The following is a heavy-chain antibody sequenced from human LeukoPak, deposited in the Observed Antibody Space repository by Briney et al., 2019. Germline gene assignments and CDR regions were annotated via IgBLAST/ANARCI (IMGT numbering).Heavy chain of an antibody. CDR2: IKGDGTAT. J-gene: IGHJ4*02. CDR3: ARYCSSASRGDPDS. Sequence: PGGSLTLSCAASGFTFNTYWMAWVRQTPGKGLQWVAGIKGDGTATNYVDSVKGRFTISRDNAKNLLYLQMNSLRSEDTAVFYCARYCSSASRGDPDSWGQGTQVTVSS. V-gene: IGHV3-7*01. CDR1: GFTFNTYW. D-gene: IGHD2-2*01.